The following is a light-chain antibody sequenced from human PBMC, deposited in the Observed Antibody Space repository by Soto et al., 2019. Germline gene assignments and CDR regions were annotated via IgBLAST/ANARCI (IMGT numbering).Light chain of an antibody. CDR3: CSYAGSSTYV. CDR2: EGS. CDR1: SSDVGSYNL. Sequence: QSALTQPASVSGSPGQSITISCTGTSSDVGSYNLVSWYQQHPGKAPKLMIYEGSKRPSGVSNRFSGSKSGNTASLTISGLQAEDAADYYCCSYAGSSTYVFGTGTKVTVL. V-gene: IGLV2-23*01. J-gene: IGLJ1*01.